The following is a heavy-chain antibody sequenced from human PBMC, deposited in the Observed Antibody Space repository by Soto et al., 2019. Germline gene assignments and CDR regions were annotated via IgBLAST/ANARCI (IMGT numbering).Heavy chain of an antibody. CDR2: ISAYNGNT. D-gene: IGHD3-3*01. CDR3: ARRFRVVIKNYYYYYMDV. J-gene: IGHJ6*03. Sequence: QVQLVQSGAEVKKPGASVKVSCKASGYTFTSYGISWVRQAPGQGLEWMGWISAYNGNTNYAQKVQGRVTMTTDTSTSTAYMELRSLRSDDTAVYYCARRFRVVIKNYYYYYMDVWGKGTTVTVSS. V-gene: IGHV1-18*01. CDR1: GYTFTSYG.